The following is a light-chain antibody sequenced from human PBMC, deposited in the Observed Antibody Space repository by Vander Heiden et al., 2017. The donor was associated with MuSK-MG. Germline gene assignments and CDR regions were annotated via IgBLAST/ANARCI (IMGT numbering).Light chain of an antibody. CDR2: QDS. V-gene: IGLV3-1*01. CDR1: KLGDKY. J-gene: IGLJ1*01. Sequence: SYELTPPPPASVSPGQTASITCSGDKLGDKYACWYQQKQGQSPVLVIYQDSKRPSGIPERFSGSNSGNTATLTISGTQAMDEADYYCQAWDSSTPYVFGTGTKVTVL. CDR3: QAWDSSTPYV.